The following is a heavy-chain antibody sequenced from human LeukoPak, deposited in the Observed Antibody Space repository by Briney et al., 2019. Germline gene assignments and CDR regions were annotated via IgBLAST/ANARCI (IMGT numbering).Heavy chain of an antibody. D-gene: IGHD6-6*01. CDR1: GFTFSSYA. CDR2: ISYDGSNK. CDR3: ARDLSAARPPRIRVKGYWFDP. J-gene: IGHJ5*02. V-gene: IGHV3-30*01. Sequence: PGGSLRLSCVASGFTFSSYAMHWVRQAPGKGLEWVAVISYDGSNKYYADSVKGRFTISRDNSKNTLYLQMNSLRAEDTAVYYCARDLSAARPPRIRVKGYWFDPWGQGTLVTVSS.